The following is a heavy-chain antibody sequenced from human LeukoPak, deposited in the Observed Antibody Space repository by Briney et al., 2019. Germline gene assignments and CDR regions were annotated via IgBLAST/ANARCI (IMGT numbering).Heavy chain of an antibody. D-gene: IGHD4-17*01. J-gene: IGHJ3*02. CDR1: ADSFSSHY. CDR2: ISYIGST. V-gene: IGHV4-59*11. CDR3: ARDLVTVTKGFDI. Sequence: SETLSLTCAVSADSFSSHYWTWIRLAPGKGLEWIGYISYIGSTNYNPSLKSRVTISIDTSKNQFSLKLSSVTAADTAVYYCARDLVTVTKGFDIWGQGTMVSVSS.